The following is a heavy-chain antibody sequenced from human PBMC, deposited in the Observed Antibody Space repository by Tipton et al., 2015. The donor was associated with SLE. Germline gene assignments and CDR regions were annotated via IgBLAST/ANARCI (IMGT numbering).Heavy chain of an antibody. D-gene: IGHD4-11*01. V-gene: IGHV3-53*05. CDR1: GFTVSSNY. Sequence: SLRLSCAASGFTVSSNYMSWVRQAPGKGPEWVSVIYSGGSTYYADSVKGRFTISRDNSKNTLYLQMNSLRAEDTAVYYCARGSHSSYYYYGMDVWGQGTTVTVSS. CDR2: IYSGGST. J-gene: IGHJ6*02. CDR3: ARGSHSSYYYYGMDV.